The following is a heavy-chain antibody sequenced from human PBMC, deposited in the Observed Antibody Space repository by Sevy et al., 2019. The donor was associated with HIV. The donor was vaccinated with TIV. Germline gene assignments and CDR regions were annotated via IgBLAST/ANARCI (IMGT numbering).Heavy chain of an antibody. D-gene: IGHD2-15*01. CDR1: GFTFSGYW. J-gene: IGHJ4*02. CDR2: KNQDGSKN. V-gene: IGHV3-7*01. Sequence: GSLRLPCAAFGFTFSGYWMSWVRQVPGKGLPWVANKNQDGSKNGFVDSVKGRFTISRDNPKNSVYLQMNSLRAEDTAVYYCAREGAGGFDYWGQGTLVTVSS. CDR3: AREGAGGFDY.